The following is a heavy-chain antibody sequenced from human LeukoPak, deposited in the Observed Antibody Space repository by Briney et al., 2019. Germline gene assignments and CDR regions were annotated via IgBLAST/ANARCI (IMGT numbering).Heavy chain of an antibody. CDR3: ARVMGCSGGSCYYGSFDY. CDR2: IYSGGST. J-gene: IGHJ4*02. V-gene: IGHV3-53*01. Sequence: GGSLRLSRAASGFTVSSNYMSWVRQAPGKGLEWVSVIYSGGSTYYADSVKGRFTISRDNSKNTLYLQMNSLRAEDTAVYYCARVMGCSGGSCYYGSFDYWGQGTLVTVSS. CDR1: GFTVSSNY. D-gene: IGHD2-15*01.